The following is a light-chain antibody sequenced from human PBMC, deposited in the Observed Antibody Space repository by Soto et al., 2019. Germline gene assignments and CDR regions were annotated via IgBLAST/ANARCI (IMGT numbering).Light chain of an antibody. V-gene: IGKV3D-20*02. CDR3: QQRHNWPIT. J-gene: IGKJ5*01. Sequence: EIVLTQSPGTLSLSPGERATLSCRASQSVSSSYLAWYQQKPGQAPRLLIYGASNRATGIPARFSGGGSGTDFTLTISSLEPEDFGVYYCQQRHNWPITFGQGTRLEIK. CDR2: GAS. CDR1: QSVSSSY.